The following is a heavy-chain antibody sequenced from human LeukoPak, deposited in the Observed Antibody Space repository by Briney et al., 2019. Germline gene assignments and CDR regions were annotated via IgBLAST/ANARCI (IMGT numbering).Heavy chain of an antibody. Sequence: GGSLRLSCAASGFIFSDYYMTWIRQAPGKGLEWVSSISSSSSYIYYADSVKGRFTISRDNAKNSLYLQMNSLRAEDTAVYYCARDLMGRGDQRERSWFDPWGQGTLVTVSS. CDR2: ISSSSSYI. CDR3: ARDLMGRGDQRERSWFDP. V-gene: IGHV3-11*06. D-gene: IGHD2-21*02. J-gene: IGHJ5*02. CDR1: GFIFSDYY.